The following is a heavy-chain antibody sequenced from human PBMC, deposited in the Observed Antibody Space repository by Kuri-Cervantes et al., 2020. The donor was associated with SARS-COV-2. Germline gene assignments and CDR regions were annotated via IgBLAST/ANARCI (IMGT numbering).Heavy chain of an antibody. J-gene: IGHJ3*02. CDR3: ASQVTIFGVEYDAFDI. CDR1: GGSISRHY. CDR2: IYYGGST. Sequence: SETLSLTCTVSGGSISRHYWSWIRQPPGKGLEWIGYIYYGGSTNYNPSLKNRVTISIDTSKNQFSLTLSSMTAADTAVYYCASQVTIFGVEYDAFDIWGQGTTVTVSS. D-gene: IGHD3-3*01. V-gene: IGHV4-59*11.